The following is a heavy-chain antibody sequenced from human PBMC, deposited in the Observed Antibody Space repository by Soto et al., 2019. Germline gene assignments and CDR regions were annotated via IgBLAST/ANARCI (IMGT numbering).Heavy chain of an antibody. CDR2: ISSSNTNI. CDR1: GFTFSDYY. J-gene: IGHJ4*02. Sequence: GGSLRLSCAASGFTFSDYYMSWIRQAPGKGLEWVSYISSSNTNIFYADSVKGRFTISRDNAKKSLYLQMNSLRAEDTAVYYCARRYGDCRSLDYWGQGTLVTVSS. CDR3: ARRYGDCRSLDY. D-gene: IGHD4-17*01. V-gene: IGHV3-11*01.